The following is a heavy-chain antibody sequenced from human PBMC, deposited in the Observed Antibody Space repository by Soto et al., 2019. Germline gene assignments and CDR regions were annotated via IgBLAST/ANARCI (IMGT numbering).Heavy chain of an antibody. CDR1: GGSFSGYY. J-gene: IGHJ6*02. V-gene: IGHV4-34*01. Sequence: PSETLYLTCAVYGGSFSGYYWSWIRHPPGKWLDLIGEINHSGSTNYNPSLKSRVTISVDTSKNQFSLKLSSVTAADTAVYYCARGRITMVRGAFPPFGRYGMDVWGQGNKVTGS. CDR2: INHSGST. D-gene: IGHD3-10*01. CDR3: ARGRITMVRGAFPPFGRYGMDV.